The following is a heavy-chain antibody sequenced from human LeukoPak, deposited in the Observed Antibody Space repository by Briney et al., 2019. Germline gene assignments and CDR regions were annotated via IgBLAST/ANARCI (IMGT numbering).Heavy chain of an antibody. J-gene: IGHJ4*02. CDR1: GLTFSNYA. CDR2: ISGSGGVT. V-gene: IGHV3-23*01. Sequence: GGSLRLSCAASGLTFSNYAMSWVRQAPGKGLDWVSTISGSGGVTYYPDSVRGRFTISRDDSRNTLHLQMDSLRDEDTAIYYCALWPEGATPKFHNWGQGTLVTVSS. CDR3: ALWPEGATPKFHN. D-gene: IGHD1-26*01.